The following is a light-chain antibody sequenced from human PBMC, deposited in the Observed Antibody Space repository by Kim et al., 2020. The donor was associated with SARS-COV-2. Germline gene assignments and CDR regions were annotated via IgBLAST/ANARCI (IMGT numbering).Light chain of an antibody. CDR2: VAS. V-gene: IGKV3-15*01. CDR1: QYIGSN. CDR3: QQYKNWLT. J-gene: IGKJ4*01. Sequence: SVSPGERATLSCRTSQYIGSNLAWYQQKPGQAPRLLIYVASKRATGIPARFSGSWSETDFTLTISSLQSEDFALYYCQQYKNWLTFGGGTKVDIK.